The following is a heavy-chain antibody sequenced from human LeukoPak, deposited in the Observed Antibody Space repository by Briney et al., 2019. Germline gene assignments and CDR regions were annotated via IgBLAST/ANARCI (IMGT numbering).Heavy chain of an antibody. D-gene: IGHD3-22*01. V-gene: IGHV4-59*01. CDR2: IYYSGST. CDR1: GGSISSYY. Sequence: SETLSPTCTVSGGSISSYYWSWIRQPPGKGLEWIGYIYYSGSTNYNPSLKSRVTISVDTSKNQFSLKLSSVTAADTAVYYCAREGGSGYYPSPLGFDYWGQGTLVTVSS. J-gene: IGHJ4*02. CDR3: AREGGSGYYPSPLGFDY.